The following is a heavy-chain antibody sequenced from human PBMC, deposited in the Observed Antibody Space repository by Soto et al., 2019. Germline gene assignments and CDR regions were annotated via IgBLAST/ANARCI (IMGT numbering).Heavy chain of an antibody. CDR1: GFEFSAYW. CDR2: IKKDGREK. V-gene: IGHV3-7*01. D-gene: IGHD3-3*01. J-gene: IGHJ4*02. Sequence: PGGSLRLSCAASGFEFSAYWMTWVRQAPGKGLEWVANIKKDGREKYYGDSVRGRFSVFRDNAQNAVFLQMNSLRAEDTAVYYCARDGGTIFGVVWYFDYWGQGTLVTVSS. CDR3: ARDGGTIFGVVWYFDY.